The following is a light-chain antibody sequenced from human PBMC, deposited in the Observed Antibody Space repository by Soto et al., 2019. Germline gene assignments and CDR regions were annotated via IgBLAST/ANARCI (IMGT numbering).Light chain of an antibody. Sequence: QSALTQPPSASGSPGQSVTISCTGASSDVGGYSYVSWYQQHPGKAPKLMIYEVSKRPSGVPDRFSGSKSGNTASLTVSGPQAEDEADYYASSYGGSNNLVFGGGTKLTVL. V-gene: IGLV2-8*01. CDR3: SSYGGSNNLV. CDR2: EVS. J-gene: IGLJ2*01. CDR1: SSDVGGYSY.